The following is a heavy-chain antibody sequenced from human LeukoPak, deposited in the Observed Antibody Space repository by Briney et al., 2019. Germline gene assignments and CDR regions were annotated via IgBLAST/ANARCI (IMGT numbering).Heavy chain of an antibody. CDR3: AKGGRGYSGYDLDY. D-gene: IGHD5-12*01. Sequence: GGSLRLSCAASGFTFSSYGMHWVRQAPGKGLEWVAFIRYDGSNKYYADSVKGRFTISRDNSKNTLYLQMNSLRAEDTAVYHCAKGGRGYSGYDLDYWGQGTLVTVSS. V-gene: IGHV3-30*02. CDR2: IRYDGSNK. CDR1: GFTFSSYG. J-gene: IGHJ4*02.